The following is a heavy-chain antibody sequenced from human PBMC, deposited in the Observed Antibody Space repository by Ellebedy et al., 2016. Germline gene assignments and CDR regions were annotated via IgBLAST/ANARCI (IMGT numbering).Heavy chain of an antibody. CDR1: GYTVTGYY. D-gene: IGHD5-12*01. Sequence: ASVKVSCXASGYTVTGYYLHWVRQAPGQGLEWMGWVAPNNGATRYAQKLQGRVTMTRDTSLTTVYMEMSRLRSDDTALYYCARGWGGYGGYDTSDFDYWGQGTLVTVSS. V-gene: IGHV1-2*02. J-gene: IGHJ4*02. CDR3: ARGWGGYGGYDTSDFDY. CDR2: VAPNNGAT.